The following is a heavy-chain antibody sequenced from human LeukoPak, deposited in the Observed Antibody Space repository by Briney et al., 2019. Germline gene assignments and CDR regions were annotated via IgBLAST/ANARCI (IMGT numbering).Heavy chain of an antibody. CDR2: INPKNGDT. J-gene: IGHJ4*02. V-gene: IGHV1-2*02. D-gene: IGHD6-19*01. CDR3: ATGMGASGWSEIEY. CDR1: GFTFTEYF. Sequence: ASVTVSCTGSGFTFTEYFLHWVRQAPGQGLEWMGYINPKNGDTNYAKKFRGRVTMTADTSVKTAFMEVSGLTADDSAFYYCATGMGASGWSEIEYWGQGTLVSVSS.